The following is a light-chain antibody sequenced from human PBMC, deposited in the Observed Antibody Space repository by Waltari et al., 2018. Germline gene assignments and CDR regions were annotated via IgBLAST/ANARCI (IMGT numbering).Light chain of an antibody. CDR3: LVWYSGARWV. J-gene: IGLJ3*02. Sequence: AVVTPDPSLTVSPGGTVPLACRSSTGAVTSLHYPSWSQQKPGQVPRTLIYDTNNKHPWTPARFSGSLLGGKAALTLSGAQPEDEADYYCLVWYSGARWVFGGGTKLSVL. V-gene: IGLV7-46*01. CDR1: TGAVTSLHY. CDR2: DTN.